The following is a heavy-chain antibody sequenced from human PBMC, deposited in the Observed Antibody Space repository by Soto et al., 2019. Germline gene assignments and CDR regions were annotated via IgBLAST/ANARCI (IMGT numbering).Heavy chain of an antibody. CDR3: ARDRGWSLFDY. Sequence: EVQLVESGGGLVQPGGSLRLSCEASGFTFSSYWMYWVRQAPGKGLVWVSRTNSDGSDTSYAGSVKGRFTISRDNAKNPLYLQMNSLRAEDTAVYYCARDRGWSLFDYWGQGTLVTVSS. CDR1: GFTFSSYW. D-gene: IGHD6-19*01. J-gene: IGHJ4*02. CDR2: TNSDGSDT. V-gene: IGHV3-74*01.